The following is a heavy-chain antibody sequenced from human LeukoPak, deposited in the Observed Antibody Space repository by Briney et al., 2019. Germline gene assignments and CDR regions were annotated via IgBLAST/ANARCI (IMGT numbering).Heavy chain of an antibody. Sequence: PGRSLRLSCAASGFTFSSYGMHWARQAPGKGLEWVAVIWDDGSSKYYGDSVKGRFTLSRDNSKNTLYLRMNSLRAEDTAVYYCAKPTRGSGSFLIDFWGQGTLVTVSS. J-gene: IGHJ4*02. V-gene: IGHV3-33*06. CDR2: IWDDGSSK. CDR1: GFTFSSYG. CDR3: AKPTRGSGSFLIDF. D-gene: IGHD1-26*01.